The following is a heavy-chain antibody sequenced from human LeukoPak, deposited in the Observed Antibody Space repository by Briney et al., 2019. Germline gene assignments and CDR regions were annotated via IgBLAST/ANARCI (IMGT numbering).Heavy chain of an antibody. Sequence: GASVKVSCKASGGTFSSYAISWVRQAPGQGLEWMGGIIPIFGTANYAQKFQGRVTITTDESTSTAYMELSSLRSEDTAVYYCAVIKHDRSGYHRVTAFDIWGQGTVVTVSS. CDR1: GGTFSSYA. D-gene: IGHD3-22*01. CDR3: AVIKHDRSGYHRVTAFDI. V-gene: IGHV1-69*05. CDR2: IIPIFGTA. J-gene: IGHJ3*02.